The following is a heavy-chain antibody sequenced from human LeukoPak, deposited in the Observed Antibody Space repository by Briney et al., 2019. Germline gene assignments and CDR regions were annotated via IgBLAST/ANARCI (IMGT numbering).Heavy chain of an antibody. J-gene: IGHJ4*02. CDR1: GFSLSGYW. CDR2: INEAGSHT. Sequence: GGSLRLSCAASGFSLSGYWMSWVRQAPGKGLEWVANINEAGSHTYCVDSLRGRFTISRDNTKNSLYLQMNNLRVEDTAVYYCARDEPGYGEFLLYRGQGTLVTVSS. D-gene: IGHD3-10*01. CDR3: ARDEPGYGEFLLY. V-gene: IGHV3-7*01.